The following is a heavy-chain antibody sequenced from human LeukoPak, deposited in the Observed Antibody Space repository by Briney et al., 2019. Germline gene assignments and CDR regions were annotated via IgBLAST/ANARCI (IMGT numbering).Heavy chain of an antibody. D-gene: IGHD3-22*01. J-gene: IGHJ4*02. Sequence: GASVKVSCKASGYTFTSYDINWVRQATGQGLEWMGWMNPNSGNTGYAQKFQGRVTITRNTSISTAYMELSSLRSEDTAVYYCARETSSGYYYFDYWGQGTLVTVSS. CDR1: GYTFTSYD. V-gene: IGHV1-8*03. CDR3: ARETSSGYYYFDY. CDR2: MNPNSGNT.